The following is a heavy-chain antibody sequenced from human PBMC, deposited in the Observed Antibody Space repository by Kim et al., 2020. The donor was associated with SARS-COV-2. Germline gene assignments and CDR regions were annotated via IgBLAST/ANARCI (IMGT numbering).Heavy chain of an antibody. CDR2: ISYDGSNK. J-gene: IGHJ5*02. Sequence: GGSLRLSCAASGFTFSSYPMHWVRQAPGRGLEWVTVISYDGSNKYYADSVKGRFTISRDNSKNTLYLQMNSLRPEDTAVYYCARARYDILTGYHNGDWFDPWGRGTMVTVSS. CDR3: ARARYDILTGYHNGDWFDP. D-gene: IGHD3-9*01. V-gene: IGHV3-30*04. CDR1: GFTFSSYP.